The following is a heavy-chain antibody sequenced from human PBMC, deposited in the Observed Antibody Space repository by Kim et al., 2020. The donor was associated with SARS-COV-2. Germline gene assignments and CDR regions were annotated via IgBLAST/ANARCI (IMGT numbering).Heavy chain of an antibody. V-gene: IGHV3-21*01. J-gene: IGHJ4*02. CDR3: ARAPRSQYYFDY. CDR1: GFTFSSYT. Sequence: GGSLRLSCAAYGFTFSSYTMNWVRQAPGKGLEWVSSISSSSSYIYYADSVQGRFTISRDNAKNSLYLQMNSLRAEDTAVYYCARAPRSQYYFDYWGQGTLVTVSS. CDR2: ISSSSSYI.